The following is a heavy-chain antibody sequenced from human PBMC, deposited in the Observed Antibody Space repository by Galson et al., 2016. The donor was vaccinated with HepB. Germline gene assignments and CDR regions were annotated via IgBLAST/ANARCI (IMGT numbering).Heavy chain of an antibody. CDR3: ARGSYYGSGRYGIYFDY. Sequence: SLRLSCAASGFTFNNYWMSWVRQAPGKGLEWVANIKRDGTEKYYLDSVEGRFTVSRDNAKNSLSLQMDSLRAEDTAVYYCARGSYYGSGRYGIYFDYWGQGTLVTVSS. CDR1: GFTFNNYW. CDR2: IKRDGTEK. J-gene: IGHJ4*02. D-gene: IGHD3-10*01. V-gene: IGHV3-7*04.